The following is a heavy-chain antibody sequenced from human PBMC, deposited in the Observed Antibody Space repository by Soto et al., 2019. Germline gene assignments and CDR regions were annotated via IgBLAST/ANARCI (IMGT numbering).Heavy chain of an antibody. Sequence: SETLSLTCTVSGGSISSYYWSWIRQPPGKGLEWIGYSYYSGSTNYNPSLKSRVTISVDTSKNQFSLKLSSVTAAGTAVYYCARVNYDFWSGPAPYYYYYGMDVWGQGTTVTVS. J-gene: IGHJ6*02. CDR2: SYYSGST. CDR3: ARVNYDFWSGPAPYYYYYGMDV. CDR1: GGSISSYY. D-gene: IGHD3-3*01. V-gene: IGHV4-59*01.